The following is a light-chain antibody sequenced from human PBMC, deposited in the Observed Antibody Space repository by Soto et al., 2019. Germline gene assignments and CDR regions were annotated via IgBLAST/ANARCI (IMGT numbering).Light chain of an antibody. Sequence: DIQMTQSPSSLSASVGDTVTITCRASQGINRFLAWFQQKPGEAPKSLIYFASTLQNGVPSRFSGSGSGTDFTLTIASLQPEDFATYYCQHYQTYPLTFGGGTKLEIK. CDR3: QHYQTYPLT. CDR2: FAS. V-gene: IGKV1-16*01. CDR1: QGINRF. J-gene: IGKJ4*01.